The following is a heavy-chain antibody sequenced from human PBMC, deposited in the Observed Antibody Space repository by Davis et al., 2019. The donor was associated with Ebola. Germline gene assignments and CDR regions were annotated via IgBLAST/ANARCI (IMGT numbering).Heavy chain of an antibody. CDR2: MNPDSGDT. J-gene: IGHJ6*04. Sequence: AASVKVSCKASGYTFTNYGISWVRQAPGQGLELMGWMNPDSGDTGYAQRFQGRLTMTREISISTAYMELSSLTSEDTAVYYCARGGGMDVWGKGTTVTVSS. CDR1: GYTFTNYG. CDR3: ARGGGMDV. V-gene: IGHV1-8*02.